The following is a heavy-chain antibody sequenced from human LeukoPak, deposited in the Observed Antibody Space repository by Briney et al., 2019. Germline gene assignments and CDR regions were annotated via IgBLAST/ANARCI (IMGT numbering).Heavy chain of an antibody. CDR1: GDSISISNHY. D-gene: IGHD3/OR15-3a*01. J-gene: IGHJ4*02. Sequence: SETLSLTCTVSGDSISISNHYWGWIRQPPGKGLEWIASIDYSGSTHYNASLKSQVSISIDTSKNQFSLKLTSVTAADTAVYYCARQTGSGLFILPGGQGTLVTVSS. CDR2: IDYSGST. V-gene: IGHV4-39*01. CDR3: ARQTGSGLFILP.